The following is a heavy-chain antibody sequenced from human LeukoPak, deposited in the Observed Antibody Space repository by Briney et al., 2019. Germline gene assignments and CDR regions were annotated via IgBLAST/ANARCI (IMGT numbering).Heavy chain of an antibody. J-gene: IGHJ5*02. Sequence: ASVKVSCKASGYTFTGYYMHWVRQAPGQGLEWMGWINPNSGGTNYAQKFQGRVTMTRDTSISTAYMELSRLRSDDTAVYYCARDLAWYYYGSGSLVDWFDPWGQGTLVTVSS. CDR3: ARDLAWYYYGSGSLVDWFDP. CDR1: GYTFTGYY. CDR2: INPNSGGT. D-gene: IGHD3-10*01. V-gene: IGHV1-2*02.